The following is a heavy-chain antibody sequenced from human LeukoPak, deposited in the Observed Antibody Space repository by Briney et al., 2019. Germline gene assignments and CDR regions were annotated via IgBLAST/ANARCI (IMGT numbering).Heavy chain of an antibody. Sequence: GGSLRLSCAASGFTFGSHGMHWVRQAPGKGLEWVAVISYDVSNKYYADSVKGRFTISRDNSNNTLYLQMNSLRAEDAAVYYCARDRGSSWSWFDFWGQGTLVTVSS. J-gene: IGHJ4*02. CDR1: GFTFGSHG. CDR3: ARDRGSSWSWFDF. V-gene: IGHV3-30*03. CDR2: ISYDVSNK. D-gene: IGHD6-13*01.